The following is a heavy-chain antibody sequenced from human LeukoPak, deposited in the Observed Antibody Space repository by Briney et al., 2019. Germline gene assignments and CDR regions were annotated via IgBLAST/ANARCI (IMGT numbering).Heavy chain of an antibody. J-gene: IGHJ4*02. V-gene: IGHV3-7*01. CDR2: IKQEGSEK. CDR1: GFILSSYW. CDR3: ARVQRPGYSYGLRIFDY. D-gene: IGHD5-18*01. Sequence: QSGRSLRLSCAAYGFILSSYWMSWVRQDPGKGLEWVANIKQEGSEKYYVDCAKGRFTISRDNAKNSLYLQMNSLRAEDTAVYYCARVQRPGYSYGLRIFDYWGQGTLVTVSS.